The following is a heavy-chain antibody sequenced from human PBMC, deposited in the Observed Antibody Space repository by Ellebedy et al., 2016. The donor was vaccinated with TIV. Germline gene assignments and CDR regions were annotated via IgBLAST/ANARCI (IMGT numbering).Heavy chain of an antibody. J-gene: IGHJ3*02. CDR2: LHHSETP. CDR3: ARGRPFCRGDQCRHPPSTAFDI. D-gene: IGHD2-21*01. CDR1: GGIFSNFS. Sequence: MPSETLSLTCIVYGGIFSNFSLSWLRQPPGRGLEWIADLHHSETPDYNPSLKGRVTISHDTSNEQFSLNLTSVTAADTALYFCARGRPFCRGDQCRHPPSTAFDIWGQGTTVTVSS. V-gene: IGHV4-34*01.